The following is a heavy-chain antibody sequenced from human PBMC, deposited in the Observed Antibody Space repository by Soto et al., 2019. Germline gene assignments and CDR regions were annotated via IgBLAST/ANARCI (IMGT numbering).Heavy chain of an antibody. Sequence: SETLSLTCTVSGGSVSSGDYFWSWLRQSPGKRLEWIAYLYYSGSTDYNPSLKSRATISVDTSKNQFSLKLSSVTAADTGKYYCARLVYDSRLNYLYFDHWGQGTLVTVSS. CDR2: LYYSGST. J-gene: IGHJ4*02. CDR1: GGSVSSGDYF. V-gene: IGHV4-61*08. D-gene: IGHD3-22*01. CDR3: ARLVYDSRLNYLYFDH.